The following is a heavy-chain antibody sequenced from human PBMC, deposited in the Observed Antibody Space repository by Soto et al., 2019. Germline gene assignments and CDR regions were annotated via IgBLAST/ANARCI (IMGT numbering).Heavy chain of an antibody. CDR1: VGSISSGDYY. CDR3: ARASGGLVTSFDY. CDR2: IYYSGST. Sequence: PSETLSLTCTFSVGSISSGDYYCSWIRQPPGKGLEWIGYIYYSGSTYYNPSLKSRVTISVDTSKNQFSLKLSSVTAADTAVYYCARASGGLVTSFDYWGQGTLVIVS. D-gene: IGHD5-18*01. J-gene: IGHJ4*02. V-gene: IGHV4-30-4*01.